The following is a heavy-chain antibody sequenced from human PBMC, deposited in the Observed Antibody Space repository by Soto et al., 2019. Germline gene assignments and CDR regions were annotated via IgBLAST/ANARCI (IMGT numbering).Heavy chain of an antibody. CDR2: IWFDGRNK. CDR1: GFTFSSYG. V-gene: IGHV3-33*01. D-gene: IGHD1-1*01. Sequence: QVQLVESGGGVVQPGRSLRLSCAASGFTFSSYGMQWVRQAPGKGLEWVAVIWFDGRNKYYADSVKVRFTISRDNSKNALFLQMNSLRAEDTAFYYCARDLDKWNDETYFDHWGQGTLVTVSS. J-gene: IGHJ4*02. CDR3: ARDLDKWNDETYFDH.